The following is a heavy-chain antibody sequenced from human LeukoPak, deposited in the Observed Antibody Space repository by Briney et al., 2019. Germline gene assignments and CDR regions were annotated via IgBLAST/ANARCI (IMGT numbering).Heavy chain of an antibody. Sequence: TETLSLTCAVYGGSFSGYYWSWIRQPPGKGLEWIGEINHSGTTNYNPSLKSRVTISVDTSKNQFSLRLSSVTAADTAMYYCARGRMPVPGEYELQPPLWWGQGTLDTVSS. CDR2: INHSGTT. V-gene: IGHV4-34*01. CDR3: ARGRMPVPGEYELQPPLW. CDR1: GGSFSGYY. J-gene: IGHJ4*02. D-gene: IGHD1-1*01.